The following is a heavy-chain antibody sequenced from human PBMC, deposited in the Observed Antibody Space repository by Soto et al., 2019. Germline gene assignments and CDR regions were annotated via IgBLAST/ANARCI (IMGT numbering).Heavy chain of an antibody. Sequence: PGGSLRLSCAASGLTFSSYAISWVRQAPGKGLEWVSVIYSGSSTYYADSVKGRFTITRDNSKNTLYLQMNSLRAEDTAVYYCARVLLFLADTAMAHPMDVWGQGTTVTVSS. CDR2: IYSGSST. D-gene: IGHD5-18*01. CDR3: ARVLLFLADTAMAHPMDV. J-gene: IGHJ6*02. CDR1: GLTFSSYA. V-gene: IGHV3-66*01.